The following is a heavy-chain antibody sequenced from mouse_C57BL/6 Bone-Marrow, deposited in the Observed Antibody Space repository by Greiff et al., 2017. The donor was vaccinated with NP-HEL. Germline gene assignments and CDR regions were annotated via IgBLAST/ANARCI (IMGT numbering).Heavy chain of an antibody. V-gene: IGHV1-69*01. CDR1: GYTFTSYW. D-gene: IGHD2-1*01. CDR2: IDPSDSYT. J-gene: IGHJ3*01. Sequence: VKLQQPGAELVMPGASVKLSCKASGYTFTSYWMHWVKQRPGQGLEWIGEIDPSDSYTNYNQKFKGKSTLTVDKSSSTAYMQLSSLTSEDSAVYYCARSGGNFAWFAYWGQGTLVTVSA. CDR3: ARSGGNFAWFAY.